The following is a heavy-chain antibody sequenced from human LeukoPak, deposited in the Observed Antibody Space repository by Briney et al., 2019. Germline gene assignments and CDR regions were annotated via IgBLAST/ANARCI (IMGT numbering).Heavy chain of an antibody. CDR2: INPNSGDT. D-gene: IGHD6-13*01. CDR1: GYTFTAYF. Sequence: ASVKVSCKASGYTFTAYFMHWVRQAPGQGLEWMGRINPNSGDTNYAQNFQGRVTMTRDTSISTAYMELTRLKSDDTAVYYCARGRGIGGLNWVGPWGQGTLVTVSS. V-gene: IGHV1-2*06. J-gene: IGHJ5*02. CDR3: ARGRGIGGLNWVGP.